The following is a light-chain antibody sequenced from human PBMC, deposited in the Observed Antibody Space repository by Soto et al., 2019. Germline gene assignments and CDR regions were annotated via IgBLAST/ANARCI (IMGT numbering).Light chain of an antibody. CDR1: SGHSNYG. Sequence: QSVLTQSPSASASLGASVKLTCTLSSGHSNYGIAWHQQQPEKGPRHLMNVNRDGSHIRGDGIPDRFSGSTSVAERYLIISSLQSDDEADYYCQTWGPGIRVFGGGTKLTVL. J-gene: IGLJ2*01. CDR2: VNRDGSH. CDR3: QTWGPGIRV. V-gene: IGLV4-69*01.